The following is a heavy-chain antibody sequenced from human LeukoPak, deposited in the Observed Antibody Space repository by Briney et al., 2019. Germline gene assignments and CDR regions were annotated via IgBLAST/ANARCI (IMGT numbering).Heavy chain of an antibody. J-gene: IGHJ4*02. CDR2: INSDGITT. V-gene: IGHV3-74*01. D-gene: IGHD3-22*01. Sequence: PGGSLRLSCAVSGFTFSNYWMHWVRQAPGKGLVWVPRINSDGITTSYADSVKGRFTISRDNAKNTLYLQMNNLRVEDAAVYYCVRGYSSGYRLDYWGQGTLVTVSS. CDR3: VRGYSSGYRLDY. CDR1: GFTFSNYW.